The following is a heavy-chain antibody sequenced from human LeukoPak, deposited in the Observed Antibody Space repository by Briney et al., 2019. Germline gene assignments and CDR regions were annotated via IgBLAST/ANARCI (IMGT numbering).Heavy chain of an antibody. CDR1: GYSFSSYW. J-gene: IGHJ2*01. CDR2: IYPADSDT. V-gene: IGHV5-51*01. Sequence: GESLKISCKGSGYSFSSYWIGWVRQMPGKGLEWMGIIYPADSDTRYSPSFQGQVTISADKSISTAYLQWSSLKASDTAMYYCARHAPLGSSGWYGDLWGRGTLVTVSS. CDR3: ARHAPLGSSGWYGDL. D-gene: IGHD6-19*01.